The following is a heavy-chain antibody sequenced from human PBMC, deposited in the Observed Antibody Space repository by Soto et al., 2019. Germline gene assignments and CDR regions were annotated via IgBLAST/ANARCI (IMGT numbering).Heavy chain of an antibody. CDR3: ASATTVMYFDY. CDR1: GFTFSSYA. V-gene: IGHV3-30-3*01. J-gene: IGHJ4*02. Sequence: QVQLVESGGGVVQPGRSLRLSCAASGFTFSSYAMHWVRQAPGKGLEWVAVISYDGSNKYYADSVKGRFTISRDNSKNTLYLQMNSMRAEDTAGYYCASATTVMYFDYLGQGNLGTVSS. D-gene: IGHD4-17*01. CDR2: ISYDGSNK.